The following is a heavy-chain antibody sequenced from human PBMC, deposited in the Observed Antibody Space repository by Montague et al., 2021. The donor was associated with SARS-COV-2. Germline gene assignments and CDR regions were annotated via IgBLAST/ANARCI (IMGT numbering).Heavy chain of an antibody. Sequence: SETLSLTCTVSGASMSGYYWSWIRQPAGKALEWIGRIYYNGDTTYNPSLKSRLTMSVDTSETQFSLKMTSVTAADTAIYYCARGSEYYYHPFDYWGHGNLGTVSS. CDR2: IYYNGDT. D-gene: IGHD2/OR15-2a*01. J-gene: IGHJ4*01. V-gene: IGHV4-4*07. CDR3: ARGSEYYYHPFDY. CDR1: GASMSGYY.